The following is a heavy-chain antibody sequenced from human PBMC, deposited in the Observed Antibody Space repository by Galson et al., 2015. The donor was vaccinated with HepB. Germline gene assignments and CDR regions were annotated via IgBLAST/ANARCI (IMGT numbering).Heavy chain of an antibody. Sequence: SLRLSCAASGFSFRSYGMHWVRQAPGRGLEWVALISYDGSSKYYADSVQGRFTISKDDSWNTLYLHMNSLRADDTAVYYCAKDRSTTWSFDSWARGTLVTVSS. CDR2: ISYDGSSK. D-gene: IGHD6-13*01. CDR1: GFSFRSYG. V-gene: IGHV3-30*18. J-gene: IGHJ4*02. CDR3: AKDRSTTWSFDS.